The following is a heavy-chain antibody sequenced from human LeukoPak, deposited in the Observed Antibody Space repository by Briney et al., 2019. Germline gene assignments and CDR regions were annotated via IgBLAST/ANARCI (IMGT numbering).Heavy chain of an antibody. CDR1: GGSISSYY. Sequence: SETLSLTYTVSGGSISSYYWNWIRQPPGKGLEWIGYIYYSGSTNYNPSLKSRVTISVDTSKNQFSLKLRSVTAADTAVYYCARDFQGGFGELFDRGFDYWGQGTLVTVSS. CDR2: IYYSGST. CDR3: ARDFQGGFGELFDRGFDY. D-gene: IGHD3-10*01. J-gene: IGHJ4*02. V-gene: IGHV4-59*01.